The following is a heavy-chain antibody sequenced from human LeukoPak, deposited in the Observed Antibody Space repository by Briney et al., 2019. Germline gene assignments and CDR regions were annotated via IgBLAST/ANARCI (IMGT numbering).Heavy chain of an antibody. CDR3: AREQWLDY. CDR2: ISGGGST. J-gene: IGHJ4*02. D-gene: IGHD6-19*01. CDR1: KYTVSSTY. Sequence: GGSLRLSCAVSKYTVSSTYMSWVRQAPGRGLEWVSVISGGGSTYYADSVKGRFTISRDNSKNTLYLQMNIPRAEDTAVYYRAREQWLDYWGQGTLVTVSS. V-gene: IGHV3-66*01.